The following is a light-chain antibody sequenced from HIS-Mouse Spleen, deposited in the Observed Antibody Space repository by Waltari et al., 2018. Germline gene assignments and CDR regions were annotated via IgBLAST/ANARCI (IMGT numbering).Light chain of an antibody. CDR3: AAWDDSLSGPV. CDR2: GNH. CDR1: SSNIGSNY. V-gene: IGLV1-47*01. J-gene: IGLJ3*02. Sequence: QSVLTQPPSASGTPGQRVTISCSGSSSNIGSNYVYWYQQLPGTAPKLLIYGNHQRPSGVPDRFSGSKSGTSASLAISGLRSEDEADYYCAAWDDSLSGPVFGGGTKLTVL.